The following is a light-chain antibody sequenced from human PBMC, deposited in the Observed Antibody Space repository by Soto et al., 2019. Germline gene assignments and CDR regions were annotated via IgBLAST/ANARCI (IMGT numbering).Light chain of an antibody. CDR1: QSVLYSSNNKYY. Sequence: DIVMTQSPDSLAVSLGERATVSCRSSQSVLYSSNNKYYLAWYQQKQGQPPKLLIYWVSTRESEVPDRFSVGGSGTDFTLTISDLQAEDVGVYYGQQYYNTPFSFGPGTRVDIK. J-gene: IGKJ3*01. CDR2: WVS. CDR3: QQYYNTPFS. V-gene: IGKV4-1*01.